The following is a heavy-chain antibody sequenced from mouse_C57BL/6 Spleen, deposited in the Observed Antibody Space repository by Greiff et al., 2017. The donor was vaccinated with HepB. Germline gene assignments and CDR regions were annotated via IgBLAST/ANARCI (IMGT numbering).Heavy chain of an antibody. Sequence: EVQVVESGGGLVKPGGSLKLSCAASGFTFSSHAMSWVRQTPEKRLEWVATISAGGSYTYYPDNVKGRFTISRDNAKNNLYLQMSHLKSEDTSMCYCARSEDAMDYWGQGTSVTVSS. CDR2: ISAGGSYT. CDR3: ARSEDAMDY. CDR1: GFTFSSHA. J-gene: IGHJ4*01. V-gene: IGHV5-4*01.